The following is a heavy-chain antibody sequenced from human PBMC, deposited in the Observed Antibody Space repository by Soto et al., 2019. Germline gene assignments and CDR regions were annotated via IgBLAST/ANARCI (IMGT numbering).Heavy chain of an antibody. J-gene: IGHJ3*02. D-gene: IGHD6-13*01. CDR2: INSDGSST. Sequence: GGSLRLSCAASGFTFSSYWMHWVRQAPGKGLVWVSRINSDGSSTSYADSVKGRFTISRDNAKNTLYLQMNSLRAEDTAVYYCAREMSIAAAGSFEGSAFDIWGQGTMVTVSS. CDR1: GFTFSSYW. CDR3: AREMSIAAAGSFEGSAFDI. V-gene: IGHV3-74*01.